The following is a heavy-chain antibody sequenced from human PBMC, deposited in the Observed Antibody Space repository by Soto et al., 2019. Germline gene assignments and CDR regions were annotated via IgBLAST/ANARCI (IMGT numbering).Heavy chain of an antibody. J-gene: IGHJ4*02. Sequence: QLQLQESGPGLVKPSETLSLTCTVSGGSISSSSYYWGWIRQPPGKGLEWIGSIYYSGSTYYNPSLKSRVTLSVDTSKNQFSLKLSSVTAADTAVYYCAGQLVYGYFDYWGQGTLVTVSS. V-gene: IGHV4-39*01. CDR3: AGQLVYGYFDY. CDR2: IYYSGST. D-gene: IGHD2-2*02. CDR1: GGSISSSSYY.